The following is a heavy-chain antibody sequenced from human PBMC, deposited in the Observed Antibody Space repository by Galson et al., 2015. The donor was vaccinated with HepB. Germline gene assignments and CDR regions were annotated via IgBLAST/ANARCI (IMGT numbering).Heavy chain of an antibody. Sequence: SLRLSCAASGFTFSSYWMSWVRQAPGKGLEWVANIKQDGSEKYYLDSVKGRFTISRDNAKNSLYLQMNSLRAEDTAVYYCARDSGLLWFGELHYYFDYWGQGTLVTVSS. CDR1: GFTFSSYW. CDR2: IKQDGSEK. CDR3: ARDSGLLWFGELHYYFDY. D-gene: IGHD3-10*01. J-gene: IGHJ4*02. V-gene: IGHV3-7*03.